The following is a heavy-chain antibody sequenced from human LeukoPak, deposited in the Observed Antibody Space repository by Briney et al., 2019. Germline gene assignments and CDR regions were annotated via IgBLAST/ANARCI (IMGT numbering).Heavy chain of an antibody. CDR1: GFTFSSYA. J-gene: IGHJ4*02. D-gene: IGHD6-19*01. V-gene: IGHV3-30-3*01. Sequence: GGSLRLSCAASGFTFSSYAMHWVRQAPGKGLEWVAVISYDGSNKYYADSVKGRFTISRDNSENTLYLQMNSLRAEDTAVYYCARDLAESQQWLAVCGYWGQGTLVTVSS. CDR3: ARDLAESQQWLAVCGY. CDR2: ISYDGSNK.